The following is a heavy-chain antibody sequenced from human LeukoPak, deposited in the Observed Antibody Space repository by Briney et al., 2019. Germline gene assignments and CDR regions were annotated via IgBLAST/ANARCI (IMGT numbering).Heavy chain of an antibody. CDR1: GGSISSYY. V-gene: IGHV4-59*01. D-gene: IGHD4-17*01. Sequence: SETLSLTCTVSGGSISSYYWSWIRQPPGKGLEWIGYIYYSGSTNYNPSLKGRVTISVDTSKNQFSLKLSSVTAADTAVYYCARDLSRYSGDYDYWGQGTLVTVSS. CDR2: IYYSGST. J-gene: IGHJ4*02. CDR3: ARDLSRYSGDYDY.